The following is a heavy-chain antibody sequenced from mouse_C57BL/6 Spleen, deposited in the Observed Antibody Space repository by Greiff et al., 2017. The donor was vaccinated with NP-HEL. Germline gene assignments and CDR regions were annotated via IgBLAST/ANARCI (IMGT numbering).Heavy chain of an antibody. V-gene: IGHV1-55*01. CDR2: IYPGSGST. Sequence: QVQLQQPGAELVKPGASVKMSCKASGYTFTSYWITWVKQRPGQGLEWIGDIYPGSGSTNYNEKFKSKATLTVDTSSSTAYMQLSSLTSEDSAVYYCARRKNYDYLYYAMDYWGQGTSVTVSS. CDR3: ARRKNYDYLYYAMDY. J-gene: IGHJ4*01. D-gene: IGHD2-4*01. CDR1: GYTFTSYW.